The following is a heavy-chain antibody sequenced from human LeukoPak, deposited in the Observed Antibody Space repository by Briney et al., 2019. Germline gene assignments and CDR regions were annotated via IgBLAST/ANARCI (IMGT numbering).Heavy chain of an antibody. CDR3: ARSRRGSSGGKVLIQWFDL. CDR1: GYTFTGYY. V-gene: IGHV1-2*02. J-gene: IGHJ5*02. D-gene: IGHD2-15*01. CDR2: INPNSGGT. Sequence: ATVPVSCKPSGYTFTGYYMHWVRQAPGHGIEWMGWINPNSGGTKYAQKSQGRLTMTSGTSSRPVYIALSRLRYDCAAVYYCARSRRGSSGGKVLIQWFDLGAREPVVTVPS.